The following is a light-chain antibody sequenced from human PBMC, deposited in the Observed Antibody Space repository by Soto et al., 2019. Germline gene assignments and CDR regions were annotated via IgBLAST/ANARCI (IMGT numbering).Light chain of an antibody. CDR3: QQRSNWPLT. J-gene: IGKJ3*01. V-gene: IGKV3-11*01. CDR2: DAY. CDR1: QSFRGL. Sequence: EVVLTQSPVTLSLSPGERATLSCRASQSFRGLLAWYQQKPGQAPRLLIYDAYNRATGIPPRFSGSGSGTDFTLTISSLEPEDSAVYYCQQRSNWPLTFGPGTKVDI.